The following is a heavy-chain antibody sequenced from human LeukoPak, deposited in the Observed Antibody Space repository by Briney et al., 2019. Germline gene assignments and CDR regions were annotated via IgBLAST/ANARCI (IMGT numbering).Heavy chain of an antibody. J-gene: IGHJ5*02. CDR1: GYTFTSYW. V-gene: IGHV5-51*01. CDR3: ARVAMVRGAWDWFDP. CDR2: IYPGDSDT. D-gene: IGHD3-10*01. Sequence: GESLKISCKGSGYTFTSYWIVWVRQMPGKGLEWMGIIYPGDSDTTYSPSFQGQVTISADKSISTAYLQWSSLKASDTAMYYCARVAMVRGAWDWFDPWGQGTLVTVSS.